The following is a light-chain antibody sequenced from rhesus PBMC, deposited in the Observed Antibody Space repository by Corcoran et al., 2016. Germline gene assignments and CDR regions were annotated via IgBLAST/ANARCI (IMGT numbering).Light chain of an antibody. CDR1: ENVNNY. V-gene: IGKV1-74*01. CDR2: AAS. CDR3: QHSYGTPLT. Sequence: DIQMTQSPSSLSASVGDRVTITCRASENVNNYLHWYQQKPGKAPKLLIYAASTLQSGVPSRFIGSGSGTAYTFTISSLQPEDVATYYCQHSYGTPLTFGGGTKVEIK. J-gene: IGKJ4*01.